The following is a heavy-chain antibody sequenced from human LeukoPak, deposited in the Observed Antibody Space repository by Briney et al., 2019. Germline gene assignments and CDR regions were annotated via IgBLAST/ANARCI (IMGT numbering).Heavy chain of an antibody. CDR1: GFTFSSYD. Sequence: GGSLRLSCAASGFTFSSYDMSWIRQAPGKGLEWVSEISGSDESTKYVDSVKGRFTISRDNSKNTLYLLLNSLRVDDTAVYYCANRRLGKGAFVIWGQGRIVTVSS. CDR3: ANRRLGKGAFVI. D-gene: IGHD7-27*01. J-gene: IGHJ3*02. V-gene: IGHV3-23*01. CDR2: ISGSDEST.